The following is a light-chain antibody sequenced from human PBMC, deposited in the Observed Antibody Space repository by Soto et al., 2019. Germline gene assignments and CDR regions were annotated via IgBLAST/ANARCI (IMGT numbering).Light chain of an antibody. V-gene: IGLV2-8*01. CDR1: SSDVGGYNS. Sequence: SALTQPPSASGSPGQSVTISCTGTSSDVGGYNSVSWYQQHPGKAPKLMIYEVNKRPSGVPDRFSGSKSGNTASLTVSGLQAEDEADYYCSSYAGSNNVFGTGTKVTV. CDR3: SSYAGSNNV. J-gene: IGLJ1*01. CDR2: EVN.